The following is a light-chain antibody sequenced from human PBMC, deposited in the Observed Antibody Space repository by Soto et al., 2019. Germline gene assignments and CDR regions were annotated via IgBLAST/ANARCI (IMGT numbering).Light chain of an antibody. CDR2: DVS. CDR3: SSYTNPSTYV. Sequence: QSALTQPASVSGSPGQSITISCTGTSTDVGGYNYVSWYQQYPGKAPKLMIYDVSYRPSGVSNRFSGSKSANTASLTISGLQAEDEADYYCSSYTNPSTYVFGSGTKVTVL. CDR1: STDVGGYNY. J-gene: IGLJ1*01. V-gene: IGLV2-14*03.